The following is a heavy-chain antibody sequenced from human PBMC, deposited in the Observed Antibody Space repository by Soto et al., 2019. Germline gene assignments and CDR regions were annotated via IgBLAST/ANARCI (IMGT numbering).Heavy chain of an antibody. Sequence: QVQLQQWGAGLLKPSETLSLTCAVYGGSFSGYYWSWIRQPPGKGLEWIGEINHSGSTNYNPSLKSRVTISLDTSKNQFSLKLSAVTAADTAVYYCVRGGRMIVVVIPYFQHWGQGTLVTVSS. V-gene: IGHV4-34*01. CDR2: INHSGST. D-gene: IGHD3-22*01. J-gene: IGHJ1*01. CDR1: GGSFSGYY. CDR3: VRGGRMIVVVIPYFQH.